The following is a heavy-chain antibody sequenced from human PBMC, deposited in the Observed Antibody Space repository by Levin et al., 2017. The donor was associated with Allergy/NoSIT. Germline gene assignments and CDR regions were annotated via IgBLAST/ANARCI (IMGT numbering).Heavy chain of an antibody. Sequence: TLSLTFSVSDDSITTNWWSWVRQSPGKGLEWIGEIHHSGNTNYNPSFKSRLSISMDISKNQVSLKLTSMTAADTAVYYCARHADSGFSLGYWSQGTQVTVSS. J-gene: IGHJ4*02. D-gene: IGHD5-12*01. V-gene: IGHV4-4*02. CDR3: ARHADSGFSLGY. CDR1: DDSITTNW. CDR2: IHHSGNT.